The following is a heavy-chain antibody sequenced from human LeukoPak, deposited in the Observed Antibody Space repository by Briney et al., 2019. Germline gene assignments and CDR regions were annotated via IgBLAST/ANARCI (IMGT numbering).Heavy chain of an antibody. Sequence: GGSLRLSCTASGFTFSSYWMHWVRQVPGKGLVWVARINTYGTSTTYGDSVEGRFTISRDNAKNTLDLEMNSLRDDDTAVYYCARGSTTVTTKDWFDPWGKGTQVTVSS. D-gene: IGHD4-17*01. CDR3: ARGSTTVTTKDWFDP. CDR2: INTYGTST. V-gene: IGHV3-74*03. CDR1: GFTFSSYW. J-gene: IGHJ5*02.